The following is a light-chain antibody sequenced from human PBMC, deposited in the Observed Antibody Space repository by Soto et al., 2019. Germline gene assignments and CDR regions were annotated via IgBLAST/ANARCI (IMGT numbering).Light chain of an antibody. CDR1: SSDIGAYNY. Sequence: QSVLTQPASVSGSPGQSITISCTGTSSDIGAYNYVSWYQQHPGKAPKLMIYDVSNRPSGVSNRFSGSKSGNTASLTISGLQAEDEADYYCNSYTHNPTEVFGNGTKVTVL. J-gene: IGLJ1*01. CDR3: NSYTHNPTEV. V-gene: IGLV2-14*03. CDR2: DVS.